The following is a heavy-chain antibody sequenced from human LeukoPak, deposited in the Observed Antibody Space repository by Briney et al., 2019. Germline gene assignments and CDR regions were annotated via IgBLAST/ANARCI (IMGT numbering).Heavy chain of an antibody. Sequence: PSETLSLTCTVSGGSISSYYWGWIRQPAGKGLEWIGRIYTSGSTNYNPSLKSRVTMSVDTSKNQFSLKLSSVTAADTAVYYCARESSAAAGTFYYYYYMDVWGKGTTVTVSS. V-gene: IGHV4-4*07. J-gene: IGHJ6*03. CDR2: IYTSGST. CDR3: ARESSAAAGTFYYYYYMDV. D-gene: IGHD6-13*01. CDR1: GGSISSYY.